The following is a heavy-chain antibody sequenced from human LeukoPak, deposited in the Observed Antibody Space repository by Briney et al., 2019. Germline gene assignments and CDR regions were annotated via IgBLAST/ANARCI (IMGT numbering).Heavy chain of an antibody. CDR1: GFTFSSYG. D-gene: IGHD2-15*01. CDR2: ISYDGSNK. CDR3: ARVSVGYYFDY. Sequence: GGSLRLSCAASGFTFSSYGMHWVRQAPGKGLEWVAVISYDGSNKYYADSVKGRFTISRDNSKNTLYLQMNSLRAEDTAVYYCARVSVGYYFDYWGQGTLVTVSS. V-gene: IGHV3-30*03. J-gene: IGHJ4*02.